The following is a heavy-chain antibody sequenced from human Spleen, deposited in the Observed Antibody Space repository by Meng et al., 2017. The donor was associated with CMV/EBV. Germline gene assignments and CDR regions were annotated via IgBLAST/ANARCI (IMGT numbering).Heavy chain of an antibody. CDR1: GFTCSSYA. Sequence: QVQLVESGGGVVQPGRSLRLSCAASGFTCSSYAMHWVRQAPGKGLEWVAVISYDGSNKYYADSVKGRFTISRDNSKNTLYLQMNSLRAEDTAVYYCARDRAGPPDIVVVPAAMHGWFDTWGQGTLVTVSS. CDR3: ARDRAGPPDIVVVPAAMHGWFDT. V-gene: IGHV3-30-3*01. J-gene: IGHJ5*02. CDR2: ISYDGSNK. D-gene: IGHD2-2*01.